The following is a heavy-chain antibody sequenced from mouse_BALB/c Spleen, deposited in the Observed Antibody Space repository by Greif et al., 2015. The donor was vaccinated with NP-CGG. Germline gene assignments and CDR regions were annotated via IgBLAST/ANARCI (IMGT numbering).Heavy chain of an antibody. V-gene: IGHV1-82*01. CDR1: GYAFSSSW. CDR2: IYPGDGDT. J-gene: IGHJ2*01. Sequence: VQLQQSGPELVKPGASVKISCKASGYAFSSSWMNWVKQRPGQGLEWIGRIYPGDGDTNYNGKFKGKATLTADKSSSTAYMQLSSLTSVDSAVYFCAREGDRYDGIDDWGQGTTLTVSS. CDR3: AREGDRYDGIDD. D-gene: IGHD2-14*01.